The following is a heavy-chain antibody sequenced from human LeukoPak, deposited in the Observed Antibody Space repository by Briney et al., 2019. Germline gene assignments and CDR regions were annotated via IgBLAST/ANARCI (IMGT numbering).Heavy chain of an antibody. J-gene: IGHJ5*02. V-gene: IGHV4-34*01. CDR2: INHSGST. CDR1: GGSFSGYY. Sequence: KPSETLSLTCAVYGGSFSGYYWSWIRQPPGKGLEWIGEINHSGSTNYNPSLKSRVTISVDTSKNQFSLKLSSVTAADTAVYYCARGRGGYSHVFRINGNNWFDPWGQGTLVTVSS. CDR3: ARGRGGYSHVFRINGNNWFDP. D-gene: IGHD5-18*01.